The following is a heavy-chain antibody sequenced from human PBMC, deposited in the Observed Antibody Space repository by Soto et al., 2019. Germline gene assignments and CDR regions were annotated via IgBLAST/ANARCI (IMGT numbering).Heavy chain of an antibody. D-gene: IGHD6-19*01. J-gene: IGHJ4*02. CDR1: GDSVSSTSTA. Sequence: SQTLSLTCATSGDSVSSTSTAWSWITQSPSRGLEWLGRTNYRSKWYSDYAVSVKSRITINPDTSKNQFSLQLKSVTPEDTAVYYCARGSYYSGWVWGQGTLVTVSS. CDR2: TNYRSKWYS. V-gene: IGHV6-1*01. CDR3: ARGSYYSGWV.